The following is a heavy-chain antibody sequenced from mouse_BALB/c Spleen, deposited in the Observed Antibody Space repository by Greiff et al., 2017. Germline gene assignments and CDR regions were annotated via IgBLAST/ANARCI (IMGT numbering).Heavy chain of an antibody. D-gene: IGHD2-2*01. Sequence: EVKLMESGGGLVQPGGSLKLSCAASGFTFSSYGMSWVRQTPDKRLELVATINSNGGSTYYPDSVKGRFTISRDNAKNTLYLQMSSLKSEDTAMYYCARPNGSPYAMDYWGQGTSVTVSS. V-gene: IGHV5-6-3*01. CDR1: GFTFSSYG. CDR3: ARPNGSPYAMDY. J-gene: IGHJ4*01. CDR2: INSNGGST.